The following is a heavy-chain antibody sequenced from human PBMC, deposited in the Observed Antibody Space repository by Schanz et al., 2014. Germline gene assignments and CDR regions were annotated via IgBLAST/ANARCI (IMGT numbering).Heavy chain of an antibody. Sequence: QVQLVESGGGVVQPGRSLTLSCAVSTSLFSRSVIHWVRQAPGKGLEWVAVMWNDGIKTHYADSGKGRFTISRDNSKNTVYLQMNSLRTDDTAMYYCAREPNTSAWLPYFDTWGQGTLVTVSS. J-gene: IGHJ4*02. D-gene: IGHD6-19*01. V-gene: IGHV3-30*04. CDR1: TSLFSRSV. CDR2: MWNDGIKT. CDR3: AREPNTSAWLPYFDT.